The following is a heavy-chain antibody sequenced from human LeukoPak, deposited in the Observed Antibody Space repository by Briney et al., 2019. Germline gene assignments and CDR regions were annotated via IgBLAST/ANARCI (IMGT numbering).Heavy chain of an antibody. CDR1: GYSISSGYY. CDR3: ARGGGFLESLYADVFDM. V-gene: IGHV4-38-2*02. D-gene: IGHD3-3*01. Sequence: SETLSLTCSVSGYSISSGYYWGWIRQPPGKGLGWIGNFYHSGGPYYTPSLKSRVTISVDTSRNQFSLILRSVTAADTALYYCARGGGFLESLYADVFDMWGQGTMVTVSS. J-gene: IGHJ3*02. CDR2: FYHSGGP.